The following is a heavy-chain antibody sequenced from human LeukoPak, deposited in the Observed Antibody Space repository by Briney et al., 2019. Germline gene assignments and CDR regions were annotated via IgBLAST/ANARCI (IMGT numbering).Heavy chain of an antibody. D-gene: IGHD3-10*01. V-gene: IGHV3-13*01. CDR3: ARGSYYGSGPIGY. J-gene: IGHJ4*02. CDR2: IGTAGDT. CDR1: GFTFSSYD. Sequence: GGSLRLSCAASGFTFSSYDMHWVRQATGKGLEWVSAIGTAGDTYYPGSVKGRFTISRENAKNSLYLQMNSLRAGDTAVYYCARGSYYGSGPIGYWGQGTLVTDSS.